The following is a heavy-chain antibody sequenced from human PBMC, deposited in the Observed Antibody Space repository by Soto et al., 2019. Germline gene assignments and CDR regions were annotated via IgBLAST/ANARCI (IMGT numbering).Heavy chain of an antibody. CDR1: GGTFSSYA. CDR3: AREAIYDTRGYYDS. D-gene: IGHD3-22*01. V-gene: IGHV1-18*01. CDR2: VNAHSGNT. J-gene: IGHJ4*02. Sequence: ASVKVSCKASGGTFSSYAISWVRQAPGHRLEWLGGVNAHSGNTEYSESFQGRVTMTRDTSASTAYMELSSLTSEDTAIYYCAREAIYDTRGYYDSWGQGTLVTVSS.